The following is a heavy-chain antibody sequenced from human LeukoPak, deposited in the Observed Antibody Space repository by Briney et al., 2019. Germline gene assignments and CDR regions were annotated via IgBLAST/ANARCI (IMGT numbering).Heavy chain of an antibody. CDR3: ARAYQGFWSGYPLDY. CDR1: GGSFSGYY. Sequence: SETLSLTCAVYGGSFSGYYWSWIRQPPGKGLEWIGEINHSGSTNHNPSLKSRVTISVDTSKNQFSLKLSSVTAADTAVYYCARAYQGFWSGYPLDYWGQGTLVTVSS. J-gene: IGHJ4*02. V-gene: IGHV4-34*01. CDR2: INHSGST. D-gene: IGHD3-3*01.